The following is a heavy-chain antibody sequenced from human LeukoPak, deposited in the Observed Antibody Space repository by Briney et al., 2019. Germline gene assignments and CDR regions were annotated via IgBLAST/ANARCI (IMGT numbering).Heavy chain of an antibody. CDR1: GGXISSSSYY. V-gene: IGHV4-39*01. D-gene: IGHD6-13*01. CDR3: ARQAGAGLDF. CDR2: IYYSGGT. J-gene: IGHJ4*02. Sequence: SETLSLTCSVSGGXISSSSYYWGWIRQSPGKGLEWLGTIYYSGGTYYNPSLKSRVTISLDTSKNQFSLKLTSVTAADTAVYYCARQAGAGLDFWGRGTLVTVSS.